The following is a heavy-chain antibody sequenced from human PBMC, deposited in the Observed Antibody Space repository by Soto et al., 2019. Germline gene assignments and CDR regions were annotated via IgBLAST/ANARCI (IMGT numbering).Heavy chain of an antibody. D-gene: IGHD3-16*01. CDR2: IYSSGST. CDR1: GVPINNFY. J-gene: IGHJ5*02. Sequence: PSATLSLTCSVSGVPINNFYWSWIRQSPGRGLEWIGYIYSSGSTNYNPSLKSRVTMSLDASKNQFSLKLTSVTAADTAVYYCARDLNLAVAGSLINWFDPWGQGTLVTVSS. V-gene: IGHV4-59*01. CDR3: ARDLNLAVAGSLINWFDP.